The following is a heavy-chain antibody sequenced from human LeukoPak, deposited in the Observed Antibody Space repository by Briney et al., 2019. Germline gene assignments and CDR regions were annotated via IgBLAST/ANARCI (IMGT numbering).Heavy chain of an antibody. Sequence: PGGSLRLSCAASGFTFSNAWMSWVRQAPGKGLEWVGRIKSKTDGGTTDYAAPVKGRFTISRDDSKNTLYLQMNSLKTEDTAVYYCTTDRSRVWWPGHGYWGQGTLVTVSS. D-gene: IGHD2-21*01. CDR2: IKSKTDGGTT. J-gene: IGHJ4*02. CDR1: GFTFSNAW. V-gene: IGHV3-15*01. CDR3: TTDRSRVWWPGHGY.